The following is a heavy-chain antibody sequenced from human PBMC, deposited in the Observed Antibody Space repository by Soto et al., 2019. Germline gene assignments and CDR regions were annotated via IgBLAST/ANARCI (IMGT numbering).Heavy chain of an antibody. CDR2: IIPIFGTA. J-gene: IGHJ3*02. V-gene: IGHV1-69*13. CDR1: GGTFSSYA. D-gene: IGHD7-27*01. Sequence: PVTVSCEASGGTFSSYASSCVRQAPGQGLEWMGGIIPIFGTANYAQKFQGRVTITADESTSTAYMELSSLRSEDTAVYYRARDLGAFDIWGQGTMVTVSS. CDR3: ARDLGAFDI.